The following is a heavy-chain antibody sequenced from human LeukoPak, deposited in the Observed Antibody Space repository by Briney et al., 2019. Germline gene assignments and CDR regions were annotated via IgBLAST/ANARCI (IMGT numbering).Heavy chain of an antibody. CDR1: GYTLTELS. V-gene: IGHV1-24*01. Sequence: ASVKVSCKVSGYTLTELSMHWVRQAPGKGLEWMGGFDPEDGETIYAQKFQGRVTMTEDTSTDTAYMELSSLRAEDTAVYYCARSGIAVAVSSFDYWGQGTLVTVSS. CDR3: ARSGIAVAVSSFDY. J-gene: IGHJ4*02. D-gene: IGHD6-19*01. CDR2: FDPEDGET.